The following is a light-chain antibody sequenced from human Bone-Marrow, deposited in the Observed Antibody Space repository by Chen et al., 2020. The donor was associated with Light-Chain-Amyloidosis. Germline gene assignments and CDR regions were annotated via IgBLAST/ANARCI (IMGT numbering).Light chain of an antibody. CDR2: DDS. Sequence: SYVPTQPSSVSVAPGQTATIACGGNNIGATSVHGYQQTPGQAPALVVDDDSDRPSGIPVRLSGSNAGRTATLPMSRVEAGGEADCFCQVWGRSSERRVFGGGSKLTGL. CDR3: QVWGRSSERRV. V-gene: IGLV3-21*02. J-gene: IGLJ3*02. CDR1: NIGATS.